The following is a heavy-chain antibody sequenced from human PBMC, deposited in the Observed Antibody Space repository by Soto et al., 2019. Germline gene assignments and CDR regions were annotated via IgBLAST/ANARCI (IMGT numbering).Heavy chain of an antibody. Sequence: SETLSLTCTVSGGSISSGGYYWSWIRQHPGKGLEWIGYIYYSGSTYYNPSLKSRVTISVDTSKNQFSLKLSSVTAADTAVYYCARDRYYYDSTGYAFDIWGQVTMVTVSS. CDR3: ARDRYYYDSTGYAFDI. V-gene: IGHV4-31*03. CDR1: GGSISSGGYY. CDR2: IYYSGST. D-gene: IGHD3-22*01. J-gene: IGHJ3*02.